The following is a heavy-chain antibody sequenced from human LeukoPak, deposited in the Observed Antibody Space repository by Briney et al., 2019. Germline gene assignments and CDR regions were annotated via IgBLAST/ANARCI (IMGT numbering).Heavy chain of an antibody. CDR1: GFTFSDYY. J-gene: IGHJ6*02. CDR2: ISHGGAYI. D-gene: IGHD2-15*01. V-gene: IGHV3-11*04. CDR3: AREKDSTTIRASHGMDV. Sequence: GGSLRLSCAVSGFTFSDYYMSWIRQAPGKGLEWLSCISHGGAYIYYADSVRGRFTISRDNAKNSLSLQMNSLGVEDTAIYYCAREKDSTTIRASHGMDVWGQGTTVTVS.